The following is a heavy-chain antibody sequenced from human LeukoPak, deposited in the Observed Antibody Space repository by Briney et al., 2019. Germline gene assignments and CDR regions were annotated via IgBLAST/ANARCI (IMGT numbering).Heavy chain of an antibody. CDR2: ISSSSSYI. CDR3: AREEDRGQWLVKAFDY. Sequence: GGSLRLSCAASGFTFSSYSMNWVRQAPGKGLEWVSSISSSSSYIYYADSVKGRFTISRDNAKNSLYLQMNSLRAEDTAVYYCAREEDRGQWLVKAFDYWGQGTLVTVSS. V-gene: IGHV3-21*01. D-gene: IGHD6-19*01. CDR1: GFTFSSYS. J-gene: IGHJ4*02.